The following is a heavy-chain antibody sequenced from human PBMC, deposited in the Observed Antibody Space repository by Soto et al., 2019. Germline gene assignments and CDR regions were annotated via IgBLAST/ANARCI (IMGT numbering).Heavy chain of an antibody. CDR3: AKILAKFTIAAAGFDD. Sequence: GGSLRLSCAASGFTFSSYAMSWVRQAPGKGLEWVSAISGSGGSTYYADSVKGRFTISRDNSKNTLYLQMNSLRAEDTAVYYCAKILAKFTIAAAGFDDLGQGTLVTVSS. V-gene: IGHV3-23*01. D-gene: IGHD6-13*01. CDR1: GFTFSSYA. J-gene: IGHJ4*02. CDR2: ISGSGGST.